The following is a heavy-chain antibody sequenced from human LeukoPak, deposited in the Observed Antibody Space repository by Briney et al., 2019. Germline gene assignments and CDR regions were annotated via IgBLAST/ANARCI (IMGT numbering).Heavy chain of an antibody. CDR3: ARDFTMFREGY. CDR1: GYTFTGYY. D-gene: IGHD3-10*02. CDR2: INPNSGGT. V-gene: IGHV1-2*02. J-gene: IGHJ4*02. Sequence: GASVKVSCKASGYTFTGYYMHWVRQAPGQGLEWMGWINPNSGGTNYAQKFQGRVTMTRETSISTAYMELSRLRFDDTAGYYCARDFTMFREGYWGQETLVTVSS.